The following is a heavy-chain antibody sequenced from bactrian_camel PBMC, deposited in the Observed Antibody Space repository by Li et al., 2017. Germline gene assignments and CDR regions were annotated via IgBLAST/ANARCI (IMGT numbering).Heavy chain of an antibody. J-gene: IGHJ4*01. V-gene: IGHV3S67*01. CDR2: VVTDGIK. Sequence: VQLVESGGGSVQAGGSLRLSCAASGYTQSSYCMGWLRQAPGKEREAVAAVVTDGIKSYTHSAKGRFTISKDDAKNTLYLQMNSLKPEDTATYYCAAQRAIDDCRYEYNYWGKGTQVTVS. CDR1: GYTQSSYC. D-gene: IGHD4*01. CDR3: AAQRAIDDCRYEYNY.